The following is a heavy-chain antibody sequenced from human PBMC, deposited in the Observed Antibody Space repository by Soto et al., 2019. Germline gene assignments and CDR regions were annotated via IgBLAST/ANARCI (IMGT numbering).Heavy chain of an antibody. CDR3: ARHRXAPSINWNNYYYYGMDV. Sequence: KASETLSLTCTVSGGSISSSSYYWGWIRQPPGKGLERIGSIYYSGSTYYNPSLKSRVTISVDTSKNQFSLKLSSVTAADTAVYYCARHRXAPSINWNNYYYYGMDVWGQGTTVTVSS. J-gene: IGHJ6*01. V-gene: IGHV4-39*01. D-gene: IGHD1-20*01. CDR2: IYYSGST. CDR1: GGSISSSSYY.